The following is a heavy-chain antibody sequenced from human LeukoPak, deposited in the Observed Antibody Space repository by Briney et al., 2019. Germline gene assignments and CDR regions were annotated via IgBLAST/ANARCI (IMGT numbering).Heavy chain of an antibody. CDR3: ARIYGDYIVY. Sequence: PSETLSLTCAVYGGSFSGYYWSWIRQPPGKGLEWIGEINHSGSTNYNPSLKSRVTISVDTSKNQFSLKLNSVTAADMALYYCARIYGDYIVYWGQGTRVTVSS. V-gene: IGHV4-34*01. CDR1: GGSFSGYY. J-gene: IGHJ4*02. D-gene: IGHD4-17*01. CDR2: INHSGST.